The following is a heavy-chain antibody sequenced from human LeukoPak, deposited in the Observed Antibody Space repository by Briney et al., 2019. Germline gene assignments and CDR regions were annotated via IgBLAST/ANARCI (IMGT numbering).Heavy chain of an antibody. CDR1: GGSFSGYY. Sequence: PSETLSLTCAVYGGSFSGYYWSWIRQPPGKGLEWIGEINHSGSTNYNPSLKSRVTISVDTSKNQFSLKLSSVTAADTAVYYCARHWIYYYYVDVWGKGTTVTISS. J-gene: IGHJ6*03. V-gene: IGHV4-34*01. D-gene: IGHD2-2*03. CDR3: ARHWIYYYYVDV. CDR2: INHSGST.